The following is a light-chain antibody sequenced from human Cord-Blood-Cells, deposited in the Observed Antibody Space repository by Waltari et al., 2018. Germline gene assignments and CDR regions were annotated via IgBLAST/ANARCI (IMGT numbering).Light chain of an antibody. CDR2: EVS. Sequence: QSALTQTASVPGSPGQSLTISFTGTSSHVGSFNLVPLYQQHPGKAPKLMIYEVSKRPSGVSNRFSGSKSGNTASLTISGLQAEDEADYYCCSYAGSSTLVFGGGTKLTVL. V-gene: IGLV2-23*02. J-gene: IGLJ3*02. CDR1: SSHVGSFNL. CDR3: CSYAGSSTLV.